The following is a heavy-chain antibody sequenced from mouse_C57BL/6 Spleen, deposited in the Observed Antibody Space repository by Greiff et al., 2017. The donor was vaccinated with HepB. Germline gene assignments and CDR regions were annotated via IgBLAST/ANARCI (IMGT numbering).Heavy chain of an antibody. D-gene: IGHD1-1*01. Sequence: QVQLKQPGAELVKPGASVKLSCKASGYTFTSYWMHWVKQRPGQGLEWIGMIHPNSGSTNYNEKFKSKATLTVDKSSSTAYMQLSSLTSEDSAVYYCARGTTVALFDYWGQGTTLTVSS. V-gene: IGHV1-64*01. J-gene: IGHJ2*01. CDR3: ARGTTVALFDY. CDR1: GYTFTSYW. CDR2: IHPNSGST.